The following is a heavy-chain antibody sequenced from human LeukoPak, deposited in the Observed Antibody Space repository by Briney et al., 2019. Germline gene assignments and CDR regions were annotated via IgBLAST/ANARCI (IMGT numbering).Heavy chain of an antibody. CDR1: GFTFSNYA. D-gene: IGHD4-17*01. V-gene: IGHV3-23*01. J-gene: IGHJ2*01. CDR3: AKASYGTSWNFDL. CDR2: ISGSGDST. Sequence: GGSLRLSCAASGFTFSNYAMSWVRQPPGKGLEWVSAISGSGDSTYYADSVKGRFTISRDNSKNTLYLQMNSLTAEDTAVYYCAKASYGTSWNFDLWGRGTLATVSS.